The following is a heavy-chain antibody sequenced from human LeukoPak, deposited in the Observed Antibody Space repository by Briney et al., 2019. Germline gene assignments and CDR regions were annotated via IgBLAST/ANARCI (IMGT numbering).Heavy chain of an antibody. CDR2: VDYSGST. Sequence: SETLSLTCTVSGGSLSSGGYYWTWIRQHPGKGLEWIGYVDYSGSTYYNPTLKSRVTISVDTSKNQFSLRLTSVTAADTAVYYCTRASSRATGYVTWFDPWGQGTLVTVSS. CDR3: TRASSRATGYVTWFDP. D-gene: IGHD3-16*01. J-gene: IGHJ5*02. V-gene: IGHV4-31*03. CDR1: GGSLSSGGYY.